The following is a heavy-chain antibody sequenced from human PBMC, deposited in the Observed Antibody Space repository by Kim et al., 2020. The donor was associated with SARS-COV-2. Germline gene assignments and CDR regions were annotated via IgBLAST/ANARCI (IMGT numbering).Heavy chain of an antibody. CDR3: ARDTPIWFGKTFDY. D-gene: IGHD3-10*01. Sequence: GGSLRLSCAASGFTFSSYSMNWVRQAPGKGLEWVSYISSSSSTIYYADSVKGRFTISRDNAKNSLYLQMNSLRAEDTAVYYCARDTPIWFGKTFDYWGQGTLVTVSS. J-gene: IGHJ4*02. CDR1: GFTFSSYS. V-gene: IGHV3-48*04. CDR2: ISSSSSTI.